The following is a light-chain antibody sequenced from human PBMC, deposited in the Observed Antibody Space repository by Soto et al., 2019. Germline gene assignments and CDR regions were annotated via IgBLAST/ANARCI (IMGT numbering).Light chain of an antibody. CDR3: QQYGSSPRT. J-gene: IGKJ1*01. V-gene: IGKV3-20*01. CDR2: GAS. Sequence: VLAQSPATLSLSPGERATLSCRASQSVSSSYLAWYQQKPGQAPRLLIYGASSRATGIPDRFSGSGSGTDFTLTISRLEPEDFAVYYCQQYGSSPRTFGQGTKVDIK. CDR1: QSVSSSY.